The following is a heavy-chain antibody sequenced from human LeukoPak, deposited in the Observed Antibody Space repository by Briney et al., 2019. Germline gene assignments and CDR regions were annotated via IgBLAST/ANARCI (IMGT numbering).Heavy chain of an antibody. CDR1: GFTFSTYG. V-gene: IGHV3-48*02. CDR2: ISSSNDSI. D-gene: IGHD5-12*01. CDR3: ARAMRSGYDY. J-gene: IGHJ4*02. Sequence: GGSLRLSCAASGFTFSTYGMNWVRQAPGKRLEWVSYISSSNDSIYYADSVKGRFTISRDNAENSLYLQMNSLRDEDAAVYYCARAMRSGYDYWGQGTLVTVSS.